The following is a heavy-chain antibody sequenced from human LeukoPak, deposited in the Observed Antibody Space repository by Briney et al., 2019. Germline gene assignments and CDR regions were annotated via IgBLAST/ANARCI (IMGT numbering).Heavy chain of an antibody. V-gene: IGHV3-49*03. CDR2: IRSKAYGGTT. CDR3: TRVAARGYYYYMDV. D-gene: IGHD6-6*01. Sequence: GGSLRLSCTASGFTFGDYAMSWFRQAPGKGLEWVGFIRSKAYGGTTEYAASVKGRFTISRDDSKSIAYLQMNSPKTEDTAVYYCTRVAARGYYYYMDVWGKGTTVTVSS. J-gene: IGHJ6*03. CDR1: GFTFGDYA.